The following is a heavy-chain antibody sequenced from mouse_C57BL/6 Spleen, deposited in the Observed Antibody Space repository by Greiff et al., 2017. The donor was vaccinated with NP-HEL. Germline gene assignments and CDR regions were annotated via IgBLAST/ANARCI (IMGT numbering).Heavy chain of an antibody. Sequence: EVMLVESGGGLVKPGGSLKLSCAASGFTFSSYTMSWVRQTPEKRLEWVATISGGGGNTYYPDSVKGRFTISRDNAKDTLYLQMSSLRSEDTALYYCARRRYVIDYAMDYWGQGTSVTVSS. CDR1: GFTFSSYT. D-gene: IGHD1-1*01. CDR2: ISGGGGNT. V-gene: IGHV5-9*01. CDR3: ARRRYVIDYAMDY. J-gene: IGHJ4*01.